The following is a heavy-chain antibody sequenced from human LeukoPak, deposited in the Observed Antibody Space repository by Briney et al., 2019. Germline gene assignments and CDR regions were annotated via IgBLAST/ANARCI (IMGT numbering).Heavy chain of an antibody. CDR1: GFTFSSYG. J-gene: IGHJ4*02. V-gene: IGHV3-33*01. Sequence: GGSLRLSCAASGFTFSSYGMHWVRQAPGKGLEWVAVIWYDGSNKYYADSVKGRFTISRDNSKNTLYLQMNSLRAEDTAVYYCARVGIAAAGADYWGQGTLVTVSS. CDR3: ARVGIAAAGADY. CDR2: IWYDGSNK. D-gene: IGHD6-13*01.